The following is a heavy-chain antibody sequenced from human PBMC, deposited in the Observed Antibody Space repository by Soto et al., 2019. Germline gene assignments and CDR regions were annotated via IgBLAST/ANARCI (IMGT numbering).Heavy chain of an antibody. CDR1: GFTFSSYE. V-gene: IGHV3-48*03. J-gene: IGHJ4*02. Sequence: EVQLVESGGGLVQPGGSLRLSCAASGFTFSSYEMNWVRQAPGKGLEWVSYISSSGSTIYHADSVKGRFTLSRDNAKNSLYLQMNSLRAEDTAVYYCEREAVAGVDYWGQGTLVTVSS. CDR3: EREAVAGVDY. D-gene: IGHD6-19*01. CDR2: ISSSGSTI.